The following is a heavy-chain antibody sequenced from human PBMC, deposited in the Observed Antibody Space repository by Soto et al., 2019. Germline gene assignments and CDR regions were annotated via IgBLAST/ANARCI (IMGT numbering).Heavy chain of an antibody. J-gene: IGHJ3*02. Sequence: EVQLLESGGGLVQPGGSLRLSCAASGFTFSSYAMNWVRQAPGKGLEWVSVISGGGASTNYADSVKGRFTISRDNSKNTLYLQMNSLRAEDTAVYYCAKDIRNISTRGALDIWGQGKMVTVSS. V-gene: IGHV3-23*01. CDR3: AKDIRNISTRGALDI. CDR2: ISGGGAST. D-gene: IGHD3-3*02. CDR1: GFTFSSYA.